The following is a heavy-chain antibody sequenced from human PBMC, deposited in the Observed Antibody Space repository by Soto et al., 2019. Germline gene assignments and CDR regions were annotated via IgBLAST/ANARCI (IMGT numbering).Heavy chain of an antibody. V-gene: IGHV3-7*01. CDR1: GFTFSSYW. Sequence: GGSLRLSCAASGFTFSSYWMSWVRQAPGKGLEWVANIKQDGSEKYYVDSVKGRFTISRDNAKNSLYLQMNSLRAEDTAVYYCARISVFRLVMKFDPWGQGTLVTVSS. CDR3: ARISVFRLVMKFDP. J-gene: IGHJ5*02. D-gene: IGHD3-9*01. CDR2: IKQDGSEK.